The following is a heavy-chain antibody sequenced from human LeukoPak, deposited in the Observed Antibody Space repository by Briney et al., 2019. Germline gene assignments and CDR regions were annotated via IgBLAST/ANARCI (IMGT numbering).Heavy chain of an antibody. CDR1: GFTFSSYW. CDR3: ASWYSSGWYGEDFDY. Sequence: PGGSLRLSCAASGFTFSSYWMHWFRQAPGKGLVWVSRINSDGSSTSYADSVKGRFTISRDNAKNTLYLQMNSLRAEDTAVYYCASWYSSGWYGEDFDYWGQGTLVTVSS. CDR2: INSDGSST. V-gene: IGHV3-74*01. J-gene: IGHJ4*02. D-gene: IGHD6-19*01.